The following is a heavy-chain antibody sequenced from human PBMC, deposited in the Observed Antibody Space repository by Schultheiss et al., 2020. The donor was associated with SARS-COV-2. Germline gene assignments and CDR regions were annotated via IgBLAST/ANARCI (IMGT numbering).Heavy chain of an antibody. V-gene: IGHV4-39*07. J-gene: IGHJ5*02. D-gene: IGHD6-19*01. CDR2: IYTSGST. CDR3: ARDNAPIIAVAGTFRFWFDP. Sequence: SETLSLTCTVSGGSISSSSYYWGWIRQPPGKGLEWIGSIYTSGSTNYNPSLKSRVTMSVDTSKNQFSLKLSSVTAADTAVYYCARDNAPIIAVAGTFRFWFDPWGQGTLVTVSS. CDR1: GGSISSSSYY.